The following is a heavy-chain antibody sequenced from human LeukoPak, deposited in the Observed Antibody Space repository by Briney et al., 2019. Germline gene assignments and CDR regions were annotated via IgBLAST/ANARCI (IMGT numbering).Heavy chain of an antibody. D-gene: IGHD2-15*01. CDR3: ARHRMDCSGGSCRPNWFDP. Sequence: ASVKVSCKASGYTFTGYYMHWGRQAPGQGREWMGWINPNTGGTNYAQKFQGRVTTTRDTSISTAYMERSRLRSDDTAVYYCARHRMDCSGGSCRPNWFDPCGQGNLVTVSS. J-gene: IGHJ5*02. V-gene: IGHV1-2*02. CDR1: GYTFTGYY. CDR2: INPNTGGT.